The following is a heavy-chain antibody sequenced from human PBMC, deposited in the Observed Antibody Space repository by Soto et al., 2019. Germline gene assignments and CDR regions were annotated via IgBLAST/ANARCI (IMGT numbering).Heavy chain of an antibody. CDR1: GFTVSSNY. CDR3: ARDVSRIAVGMAV. Sequence: GGSLRLSCAASGFTVSSNYMSWVRQAPGKGLEWVSVIYSGGSTYYADSVKGRFTISRDNSKNPLYLQMNSLRAEDTAVYYCARDVSRIAVGMAVWGQGTTVTVSS. D-gene: IGHD6-19*01. J-gene: IGHJ6*02. CDR2: IYSGGST. V-gene: IGHV3-66*01.